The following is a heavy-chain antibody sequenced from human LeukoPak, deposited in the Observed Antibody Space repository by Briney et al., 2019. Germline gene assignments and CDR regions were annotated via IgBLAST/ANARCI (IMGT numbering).Heavy chain of an antibody. CDR1: GYTFTSYG. J-gene: IGHJ5*02. V-gene: IGHV1-18*01. CDR2: ISAYNVNT. D-gene: IGHD6-19*01. Sequence: ASVKVSVKASGYTFTSYGISWVRQAPGQGLEWMGWISAYNVNTNYAQKRQGRVTMTTDTSTSTAYMERRSLTSADTAVYYCARVDGGGLDLVVAVAGPDERWFDPWGQGTLVTVYS. CDR3: ARVDGGGLDLVVAVAGPDERWFDP.